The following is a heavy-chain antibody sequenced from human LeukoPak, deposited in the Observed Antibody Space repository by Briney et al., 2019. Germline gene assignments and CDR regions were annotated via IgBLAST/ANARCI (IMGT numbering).Heavy chain of an antibody. CDR3: ARMGGEGYYGSGSYYSNWFDP. Sequence: SETLSLTCTVSGGSISSSSYYWGWIRQPPGKGLEWLGSIYYSGSTYYNPSLKSPVTISVDPSKNQFSLKLSSVTAADTAVYYCARMGGEGYYGSGSYYSNWFDPWGQGTLVTVSS. V-gene: IGHV4-39*01. J-gene: IGHJ5*02. CDR2: IYYSGST. D-gene: IGHD3-10*01. CDR1: GGSISSSSYY.